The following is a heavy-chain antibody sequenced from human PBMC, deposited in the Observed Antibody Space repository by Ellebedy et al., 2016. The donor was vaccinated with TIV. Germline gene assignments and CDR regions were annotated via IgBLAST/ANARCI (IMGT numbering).Heavy chain of an antibody. CDR2: INPSGGAT. Sequence: AASVKVSCKPSGYTFTNYHMNWVRQAPGQGLEWMGIINPSGGATVYAQQFQGRVTMTRDTSTSTVYMELSSLRSEDAAIYYCATKLHWGQGTLVTVYS. D-gene: IGHD1-26*01. CDR3: ATKLH. V-gene: IGHV1-46*01. CDR1: GYTFTNYH. J-gene: IGHJ4*02.